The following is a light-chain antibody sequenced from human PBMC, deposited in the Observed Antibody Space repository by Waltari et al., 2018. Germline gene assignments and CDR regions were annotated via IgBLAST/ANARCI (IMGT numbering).Light chain of an antibody. CDR2: AAS. CDR3: QQHKSHPYS. J-gene: IGKJ2*03. V-gene: IGKV1-17*03. CDR1: QTISSY. Sequence: DIQMTQSPSSLSASVGDRVTIACRASQTISSYLAWYQQKPGKVPKLLIYAASSLESGVPSRFSGSGSGTEFTLTISSLQLEDFATYYCQQHKSHPYSFGQGTKVEIK.